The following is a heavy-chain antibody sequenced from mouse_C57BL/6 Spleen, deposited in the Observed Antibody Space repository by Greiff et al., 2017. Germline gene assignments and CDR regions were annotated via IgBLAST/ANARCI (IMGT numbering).Heavy chain of an antibody. CDR1: GFNIKDTY. J-gene: IGHJ2*01. V-gene: IGHV14-3*01. D-gene: IGHD3-2*02. CDR2: IDPANGNT. Sequence: EVQLQESVAELVRPGASVKLSCTASGFNIKDTYMHWVKQRPEQGLEWIGRIDPANGNTKYAPKFPGKATITADTASKTAYLQLSSLTAEDTAIYYCARGRQLRHGFDYWGQGTTLTVSS. CDR3: ARGRQLRHGFDY.